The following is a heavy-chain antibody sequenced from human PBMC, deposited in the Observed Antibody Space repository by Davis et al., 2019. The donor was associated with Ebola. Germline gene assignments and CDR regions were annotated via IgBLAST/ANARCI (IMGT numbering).Heavy chain of an antibody. Sequence: GESLKISCKGSGYSFTSYWIGWVRQMPGKGLEWMGIIYPGDSDTRYSPSFQGQVTISADTSITTAYLQWRSLKASDTGMYYCASLRRTITGMDDGFDIWGQGTKVTVSS. D-gene: IGHD1-20*01. CDR2: IYPGDSDT. CDR3: ASLRRTITGMDDGFDI. CDR1: GYSFTSYW. J-gene: IGHJ3*02. V-gene: IGHV5-51*01.